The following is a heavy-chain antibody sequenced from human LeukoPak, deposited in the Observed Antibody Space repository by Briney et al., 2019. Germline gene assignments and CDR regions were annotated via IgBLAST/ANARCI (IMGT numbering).Heavy chain of an antibody. J-gene: IGHJ4*02. D-gene: IGHD6-13*01. CDR2: INPSGGST. CDR3: ARVVKQQLVHYYFDY. V-gene: IGHV1-46*03. CDR1: GYTLTSYC. Sequence: ASVKVSCKASGYTLTSYCMHWLRQAPGQGLEWMGIINPSGGSTSYAQKFQGRVTMTRDTSTSTVYMELSSLRSEDTAVYYCARVVKQQLVHYYFDYWGQGTLVTVSS.